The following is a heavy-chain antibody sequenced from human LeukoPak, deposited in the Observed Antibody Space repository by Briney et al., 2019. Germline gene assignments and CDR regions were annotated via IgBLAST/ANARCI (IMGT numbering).Heavy chain of an antibody. CDR3: ARDRSYSSSWYEVYGMDV. CDR1: GGSFSSYY. Sequence: SETLSLTCTVSGGSFSSYYWSWLRQPPGKGLEWIGYIYYSGRTNYNPSLKSRVSISVDTSMNQFSLKLSSVAAADTAVYYCARDRSYSSSWYEVYGMDVWGQGTTVTVSS. V-gene: IGHV4-59*01. D-gene: IGHD6-13*01. J-gene: IGHJ6*02. CDR2: IYYSGRT.